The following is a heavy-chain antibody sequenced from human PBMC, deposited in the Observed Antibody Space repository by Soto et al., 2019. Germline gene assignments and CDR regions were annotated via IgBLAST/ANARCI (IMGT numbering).Heavy chain of an antibody. CDR2: INPSGGST. J-gene: IGHJ4*02. CDR1: GYTFTSYY. V-gene: IGHV1-46*01. Sequence: ASVKVSCKASGYTFTSYYMHWVRQAPGQGLEWMGIINPSGGSTSYAQKFQGRVTMTRDTSTSTVYMELSSLRSEDTAVYYCARGPHGGYFDWFQPHKYYFDYWGQGTLVTVSS. CDR3: ARGPHGGYFDWFQPHKYYFDY. D-gene: IGHD3-9*01.